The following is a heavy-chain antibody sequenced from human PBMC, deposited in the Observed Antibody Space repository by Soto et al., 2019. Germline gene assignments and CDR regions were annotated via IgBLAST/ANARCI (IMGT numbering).Heavy chain of an antibody. CDR3: ARGYHWGARGGYYYYMDV. CDR1: GYTFTSYD. D-gene: IGHD1-26*01. V-gene: IGHV1-8*01. J-gene: IGHJ6*03. CDR2: MNPNSGNT. Sequence: ASVKLSCKASGYTFTSYDINWVRQATRQGPEWMGWMNPNSGNTGYAQKFQGRVTMTRNTSISTAYMELSSLRSEDTAVYYCARGYHWGARGGYYYYMDVWGKGTTVTVSS.